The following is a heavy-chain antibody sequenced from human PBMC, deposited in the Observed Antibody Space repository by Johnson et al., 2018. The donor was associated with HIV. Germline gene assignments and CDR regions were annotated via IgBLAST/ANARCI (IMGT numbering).Heavy chain of an antibody. CDR3: AREDMPDMGGAFDI. V-gene: IGHV3-11*04. CDR1: GFTFSDYF. J-gene: IGHJ3*02. D-gene: IGHD2-15*01. CDR2: ISSSGSI. Sequence: VESGGGLVKPGGSLRLSCAGSGFTFSDYFMSYIRQAPGKGLVWISYISSSGSIGYADSVKGRFIISSDNAKNSLYLHMNSLRAEDTAVYYRAREDMPDMGGAFDIWGQGTMGTVSS.